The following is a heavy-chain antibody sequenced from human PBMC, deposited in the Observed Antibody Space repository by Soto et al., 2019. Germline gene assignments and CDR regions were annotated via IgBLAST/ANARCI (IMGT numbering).Heavy chain of an antibody. J-gene: IGHJ5*02. Sequence: EVQLVQSGAEVKKPGESLRISCKGSGYSSTSYWINWVRQMPGKGLEWMGRIDPSDSNTKYSPSFQGHVTFSADKSISTAYLQWSSLKASDTAMYYCARQDSDSTSWIWLDPWGQGTLVTVSS. CDR3: ARQDSDSTSWIWLDP. D-gene: IGHD2-2*01. CDR1: GYSSTSYW. V-gene: IGHV5-10-1*03. CDR2: IDPSDSNT.